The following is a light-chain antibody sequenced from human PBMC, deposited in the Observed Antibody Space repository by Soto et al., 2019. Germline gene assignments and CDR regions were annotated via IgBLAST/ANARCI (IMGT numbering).Light chain of an antibody. V-gene: IGLV2-8*01. CDR3: SSFAGTNTLLNV. Sequence: QSALTQPPSASGSPGQSVTLSCTGTSSDVGGYNYVSWYQQHPGKAPKLMIYEVSKRPSGVPDRFSGSKSGNTASLTVSGLQAEDEADYYCSSFAGTNTLLNVFGTGTKLTVL. CDR2: EVS. J-gene: IGLJ1*01. CDR1: SSDVGGYNY.